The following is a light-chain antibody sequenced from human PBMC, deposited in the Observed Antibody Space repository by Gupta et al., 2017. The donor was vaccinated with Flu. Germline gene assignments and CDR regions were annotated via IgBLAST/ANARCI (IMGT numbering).Light chain of an antibody. J-gene: IGLJ1*01. CDR3: QSYDSSLSAYV. CDR2: GDT. CDR1: SSNIGAGYD. Sequence: QSALTQPPSVSGAPGQRVTISCTGSSSNIGAGYDVHWYQPLPGAAPKILIHGDTNRPSGVPDRFSGSKSGTSASLAITGLQAEDEADYYCQSYDSSLSAYVFGSGTRVTVL. V-gene: IGLV1-40*01.